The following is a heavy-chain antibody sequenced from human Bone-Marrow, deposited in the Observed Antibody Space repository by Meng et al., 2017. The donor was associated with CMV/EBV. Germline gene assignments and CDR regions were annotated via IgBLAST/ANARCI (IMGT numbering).Heavy chain of an antibody. CDR3: ARDITIFGVAPLDV. J-gene: IGHJ6*02. V-gene: IGHV3-30*04. CDR1: GFTFSSYT. CDR2: ISNDGKNK. D-gene: IGHD3-3*01. Sequence: GESLKISCAASGFTFSSYTMHWVRQAPGKGLEWVALISNDGKNKYYADSVKGRITISRDNSKNTLYLQMSSLRVEDTAVYYCARDITIFGVAPLDVWGQGTTVTVSS.